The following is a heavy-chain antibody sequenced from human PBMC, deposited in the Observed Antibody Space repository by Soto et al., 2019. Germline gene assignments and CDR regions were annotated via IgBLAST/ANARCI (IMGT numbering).Heavy chain of an antibody. CDR3: AKVIVLGASTLEY. D-gene: IGHD6-6*01. Sequence: GGSLRLSCAASGFTFSSHWMHWVRQAPGKGLMWVSRINSDGSSTSYADSVKGRFTISRDNSKNTVYLQMNSLRVEDSALYSCAKVIVLGASTLEYWGPGTRVTVSS. CDR2: INSDGSST. V-gene: IGHV3-74*01. CDR1: GFTFSSHW. J-gene: IGHJ4*02.